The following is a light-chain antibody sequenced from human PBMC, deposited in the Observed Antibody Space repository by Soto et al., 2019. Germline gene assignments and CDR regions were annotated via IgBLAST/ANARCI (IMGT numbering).Light chain of an antibody. J-gene: IGKJ1*01. CDR1: QSISSW. CDR2: DAS. CDR3: QQYNSYST. Sequence: DIQMTQSPSTLSASVGDRVTITCRASQSISSWLAWYQQKPGKAPKLLIYDASSLESGVPSRFRGSGSGTEFTLTISSLQPDDFATYYGQQYNSYSTFGQGTKVEIK. V-gene: IGKV1-5*01.